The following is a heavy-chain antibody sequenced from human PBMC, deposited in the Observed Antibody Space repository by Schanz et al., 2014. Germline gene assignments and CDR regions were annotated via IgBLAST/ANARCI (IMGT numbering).Heavy chain of an antibody. CDR3: ARPRFDYGEVDY. CDR1: GFTISSYS. CDR2: ISSSGSYI. J-gene: IGHJ4*02. V-gene: IGHV3-21*02. Sequence: VQLVESGGGLVKRGGSLRLSCAASGFTISSYSMNWVRQAPGKGLEWVSSISSSGSYIYYADSVKGRFSISRDNAKNSLFLQMNRLRAEDTAVYYCARPRFDYGEVDYWGQGTLVTVSS. D-gene: IGHD4-17*01.